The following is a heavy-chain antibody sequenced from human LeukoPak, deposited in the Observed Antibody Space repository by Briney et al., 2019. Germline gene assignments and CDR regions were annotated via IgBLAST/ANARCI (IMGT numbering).Heavy chain of an antibody. D-gene: IGHD5/OR15-5a*01. J-gene: IGHJ4*02. Sequence: GGSLRLSCAASGFTFSTYGMHWVRQAPGKGLEWVAVISRDGTIKYYADYVKGRFTISRDNSKNTVYLQMNSLRVEDTAVYYCARGDGVYVYWGQGTLVTVSS. CDR3: ARGDGVYVY. CDR1: GFTFSTYG. V-gene: IGHV3-30*03. CDR2: ISRDGTIK.